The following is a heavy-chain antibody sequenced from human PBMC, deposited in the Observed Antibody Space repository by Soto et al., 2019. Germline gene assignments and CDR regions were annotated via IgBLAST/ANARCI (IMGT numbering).Heavy chain of an antibody. CDR1: GYTFASYG. Sequence: ASVKVSCKASGYTFASYGIAWVRQAPGQGLEWMGWIGAHNGKIYYAQKVRGRVSMTTDTSTTTAYMELRSLRSDDTAVYYCARDGYFDYWGQGTLVTVSS. CDR3: ARDGYFDY. J-gene: IGHJ4*02. V-gene: IGHV1-18*04. CDR2: IGAHNGKI.